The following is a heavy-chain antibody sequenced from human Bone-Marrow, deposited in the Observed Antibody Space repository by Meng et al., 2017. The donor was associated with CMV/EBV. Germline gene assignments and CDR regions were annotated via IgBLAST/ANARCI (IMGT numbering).Heavy chain of an antibody. CDR3: AKVSYYYDSSGYSFDY. Sequence: GVHFSSYVMSWVREATGKGLEWVSVIYSGGSSKYYADSVKGRFTISRDNSKNTRYLQMNSLRAEETAVYYCAKVSYYYDSSGYSFDYWGQGTLVTVSS. V-gene: IGHV3-23*03. J-gene: IGHJ4*02. CDR1: GVHFSSYV. D-gene: IGHD3-22*01. CDR2: IYSGGSSK.